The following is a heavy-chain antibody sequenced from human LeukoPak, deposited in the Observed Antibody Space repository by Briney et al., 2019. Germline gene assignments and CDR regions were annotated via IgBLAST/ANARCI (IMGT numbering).Heavy chain of an antibody. J-gene: IGHJ4*02. CDR3: ARVNVDTAMVYYFDY. CDR2: IYSGGST. V-gene: IGHV3-53*01. CDR1: AFTVSSNY. D-gene: IGHD5-18*01. Sequence: GGSLRLSCAASAFTVSSNYMSWVRQAPGKGLEWVSVIYSGGSTYYADSVKGRFTISRDNSKNTLYLQMNSLRAEDTAVYYCARVNVDTAMVYYFDYWGQGTLVTVSS.